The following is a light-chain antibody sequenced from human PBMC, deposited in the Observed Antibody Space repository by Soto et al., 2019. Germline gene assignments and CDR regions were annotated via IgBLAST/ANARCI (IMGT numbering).Light chain of an antibody. J-gene: IGKJ2*01. CDR1: QSVYNS. CDR3: QQRYNWPNT. Sequence: EIVLTQSPVTLSLSPGERATLSCRASQSVYNSLAWYQQKPGQAPRLLIYDASNRATGIPARFSGSGSGTDFTLTISSLEPEDLAVYYCQQRYNWPNTFGQGTKLEIK. CDR2: DAS. V-gene: IGKV3-11*01.